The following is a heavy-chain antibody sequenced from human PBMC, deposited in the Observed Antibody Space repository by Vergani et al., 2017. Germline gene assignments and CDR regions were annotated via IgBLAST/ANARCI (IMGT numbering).Heavy chain of an antibody. J-gene: IGHJ4*02. V-gene: IGHV3-23*01. D-gene: IGHD6-19*01. Sequence: EVHLLESGGGLVQSGGSLRLSCAASGFTFSNSAVSWVRQAPGRGLAWVSSISGPGLSTYYADSVKGRFSISRDNSKNTLYLQMNSLRAEDTAVYYCARDREFGIAVFYFDYWGQGTLVTVSS. CDR1: GFTFSNSA. CDR3: ARDREFGIAVFYFDY. CDR2: ISGPGLST.